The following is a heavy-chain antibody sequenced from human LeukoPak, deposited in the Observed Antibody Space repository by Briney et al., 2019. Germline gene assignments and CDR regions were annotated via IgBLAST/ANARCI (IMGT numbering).Heavy chain of an antibody. CDR3: AKVEEMATMVCGFDY. Sequence: QPGGYLRLYCAGSGFTFCSYAMSWDRQAPGQGLMGCSAISGSGGSTYYADSVKGRFTISRDNSKNTLYLQMNSLRAEDTAVYHCAKVEEMATMVCGFDYWGQGTLVTVSS. CDR2: ISGSGGST. V-gene: IGHV3-23*01. D-gene: IGHD5-24*01. CDR1: GFTFCSYA. J-gene: IGHJ4*02.